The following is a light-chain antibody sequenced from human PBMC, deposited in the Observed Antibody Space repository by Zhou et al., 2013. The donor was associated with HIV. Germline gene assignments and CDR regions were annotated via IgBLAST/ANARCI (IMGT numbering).Light chain of an antibody. Sequence: VLTQSPAILSLSLGERATLSCRASQSVSTYLAWYQQKPGQAPRLLIYGASSRATGIPDRFSGSGSGTDFTLTISRLEPEDFAVYYCQHYGSSPPVTFGQGTRLDIK. V-gene: IGKV3-20*01. CDR3: QHYGSSPPVT. J-gene: IGKJ5*01. CDR2: GAS. CDR1: QSVSTY.